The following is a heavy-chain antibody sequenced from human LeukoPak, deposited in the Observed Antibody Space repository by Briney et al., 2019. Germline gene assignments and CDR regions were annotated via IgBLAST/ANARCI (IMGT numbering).Heavy chain of an antibody. CDR2: IKQEGSET. CDR1: GFTFSSYW. Sequence: PGGSLRPSCAAPGFTFSSYWMSWVRQAPGKGLEWVANIKQEGSETYYVDSVKGRFTTSRDNAKNTLYLQMNSLRAEDTAGYYCARDRSSNYCGGDCYSYYFDYWGQGTLVTVSS. CDR3: ARDRSSNYCGGDCYSYYFDY. V-gene: IGHV3-7*04. D-gene: IGHD2-21*02. J-gene: IGHJ4*02.